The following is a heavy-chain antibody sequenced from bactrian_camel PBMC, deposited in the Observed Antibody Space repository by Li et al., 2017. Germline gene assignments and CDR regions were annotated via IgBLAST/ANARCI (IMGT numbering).Heavy chain of an antibody. CDR3: ASVNRGGSCLSPGGYVY. V-gene: IGHV3S60*01. CDR2: IRLGGGSI. CDR1: GYTDSTIR. J-gene: IGHJ4*01. D-gene: IGHD6*01. Sequence: HVQLVESGGGSVQAGGPLRLSCAVSGYTDSTIRMAWFRQAPGQEREGVACIRLGGGSITYADSAAGRFTIFQNNAKNTVYLQMNSLKPEDTAMYYCASVNRGGSCLSPGGYVYGGQGTQVTVS.